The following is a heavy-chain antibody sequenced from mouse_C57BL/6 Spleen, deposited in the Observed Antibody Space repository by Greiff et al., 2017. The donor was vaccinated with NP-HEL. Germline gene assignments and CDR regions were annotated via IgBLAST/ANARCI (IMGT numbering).Heavy chain of an antibody. J-gene: IGHJ3*01. D-gene: IGHD2-4*01. CDR1: GFTFSSYG. CDR3: ARRETYYDYDGGWFAY. CDR2: ISSGGSYT. Sequence: EVKVVESGGDLVKPGGSLKLSCAASGFTFSSYGMSWVRQTPDKRLEWVATISSGGSYTYYPDSVKGRFTISRDNAKNTLYLQMSSLKSEDTAMYYCARRETYYDYDGGWFAYWGQGTLVTVSA. V-gene: IGHV5-6*02.